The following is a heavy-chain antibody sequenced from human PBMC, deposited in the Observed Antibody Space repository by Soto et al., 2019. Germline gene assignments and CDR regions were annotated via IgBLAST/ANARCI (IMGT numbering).Heavy chain of an antibody. V-gene: IGHV4-31*03. CDR3: ARDLRFRGFYGMDV. D-gene: IGHD3-10*01. CDR1: GGSISSGGYY. Sequence: QVQLQESGPGLVKPSQPLSLTCTVSGGSISSGGYYWSWIRQHPGKGLEWIGYIYYRGSTYYNPTLKSRVTISVDTSKNQFSLKLSSVAAADTAVYYCARDLRFRGFYGMDVWGQGTTVTVSS. CDR2: IYYRGST. J-gene: IGHJ6*02.